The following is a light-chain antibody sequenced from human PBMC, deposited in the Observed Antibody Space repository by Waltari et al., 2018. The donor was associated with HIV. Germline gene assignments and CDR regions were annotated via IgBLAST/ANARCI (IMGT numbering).Light chain of an antibody. V-gene: IGLV2-8*01. CDR1: SNDVGAYDY. CDR2: EVT. Sequence: QSALTQPPSASGSPGQSVTISCTGTSNDVGAYDYVVWYQQHPGGTPKLLIYEVTTRPSVVPDRFSGSKSGNTASLTVTGLQAEDDGHYYCTSYVDRNGVVFGGGTKLTVL. CDR3: TSYVDRNGVV. J-gene: IGLJ2*01.